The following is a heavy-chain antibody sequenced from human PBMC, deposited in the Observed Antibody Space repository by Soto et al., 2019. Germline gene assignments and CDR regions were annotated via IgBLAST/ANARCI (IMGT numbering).Heavy chain of an antibody. V-gene: IGHV3-23*01. CDR1: GFTFSSYA. Sequence: EVQLLESGGGWLQPGGSLRLSCAASGFTFSSYAMNWVRQAPGKGLEWVSGITGSGAGSYYSDSVKGRFTISRDNSKNTLYLHMNSRRAEDTAVYYCAKAYSNSWPNDWFDHWGQGTLVTVSS. CDR3: AKAYSNSWPNDWFDH. CDR2: ITGSGAGS. J-gene: IGHJ5*02. D-gene: IGHD6-13*01.